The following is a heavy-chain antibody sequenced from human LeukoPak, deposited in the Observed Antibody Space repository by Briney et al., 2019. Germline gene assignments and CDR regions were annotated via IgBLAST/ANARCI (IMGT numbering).Heavy chain of an antibody. Sequence: ASETLSLTCTVSGGSIINYYWSWIRQSAGTGLEWVGRIYVTGSTIYYPSLQSRLSMSVDTSKNQFSLRLTSVTAADTAVYFCARLKYYDSTGYNPGYYMDVWGKGIAVTVSS. CDR1: GGSIINYY. D-gene: IGHD3-22*01. CDR2: IYVTGST. J-gene: IGHJ6*03. V-gene: IGHV4-4*07. CDR3: ARLKYYDSTGYNPGYYMDV.